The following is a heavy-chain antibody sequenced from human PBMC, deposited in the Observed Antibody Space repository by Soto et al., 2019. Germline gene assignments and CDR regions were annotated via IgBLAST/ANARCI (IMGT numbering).Heavy chain of an antibody. CDR1: GFTFSSYG. Sequence: QVQLVESGGGVVQPGRSLRLSCAASGFTFSSYGMHWVRQAPGKGLEWVAVISYDGSNKYYADSVKGRFTISRDNSKNTLYLQMNSLRAEDTAVYYCAKCALGAGGWFDPWGQGTLVTVSS. CDR2: ISYDGSNK. D-gene: IGHD1-26*01. J-gene: IGHJ5*02. CDR3: AKCALGAGGWFDP. V-gene: IGHV3-30*18.